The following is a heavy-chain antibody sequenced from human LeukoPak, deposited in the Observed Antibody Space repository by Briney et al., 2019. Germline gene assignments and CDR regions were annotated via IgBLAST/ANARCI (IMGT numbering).Heavy chain of an antibody. Sequence: SSETLSLTCTVSGGSISSYYWSWIRQPPGKGLEWIGYIYYSGSTNYNPSLKSRVTISVDTSKNQFSLKLSSVTAADTAVYYCARDSGTTGEVKFDPWGQGTLVTVSS. CDR2: IYYSGST. CDR1: GGSISSYY. CDR3: ARDSGTTGEVKFDP. J-gene: IGHJ5*02. D-gene: IGHD3-10*01. V-gene: IGHV4-59*12.